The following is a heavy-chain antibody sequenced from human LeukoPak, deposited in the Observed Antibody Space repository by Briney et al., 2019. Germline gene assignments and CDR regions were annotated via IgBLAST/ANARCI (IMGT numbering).Heavy chain of an antibody. CDR2: IYTSGST. V-gene: IGHV4-4*07. Sequence: SETLSLTCTVSGGSISSYYWSWIRQPAGKGLEWIGRIYTSGSTNYNPSLKSRVTISVDTSKKQLSLKPTSVTAADTAVYYCARCGGDCYFDGFDIWGQGTMVIVSS. CDR3: ARCGGDCYFDGFDI. D-gene: IGHD2-21*02. J-gene: IGHJ3*02. CDR1: GGSISSYY.